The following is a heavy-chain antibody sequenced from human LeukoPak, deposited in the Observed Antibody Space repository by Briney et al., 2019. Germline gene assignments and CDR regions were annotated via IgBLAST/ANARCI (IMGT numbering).Heavy chain of an antibody. D-gene: IGHD3-10*01. Sequence: GRSLRLSCAAPGFTFSSYAMHWVRQAPGKGLEWVAVISYDGSNKYYADSVKGRFTISRDNSKNTLYLRMNSLRAEDTAVYYCARDSFGGLDPWGQGTLVTVSS. CDR1: GFTFSSYA. J-gene: IGHJ5*02. V-gene: IGHV3-30*04. CDR3: ARDSFGGLDP. CDR2: ISYDGSNK.